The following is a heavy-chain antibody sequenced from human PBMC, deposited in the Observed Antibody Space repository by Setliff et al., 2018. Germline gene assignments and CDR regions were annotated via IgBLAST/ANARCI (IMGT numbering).Heavy chain of an antibody. J-gene: IGHJ6*03. CDR2: ISYTGRT. Sequence: SLTCTVSGGSISSHYWSWIRQPPGKGLEWIGYISYTGRTNFTPSFKSRVTMSVDTSKGQFSLKLSSVTAADTAVYYCARVSYYGSFSYNYYMDVWGKGTTVTVSS. CDR1: GGSISSHY. D-gene: IGHD3-10*01. CDR3: ARVSYYGSFSYNYYMDV. V-gene: IGHV4-59*11.